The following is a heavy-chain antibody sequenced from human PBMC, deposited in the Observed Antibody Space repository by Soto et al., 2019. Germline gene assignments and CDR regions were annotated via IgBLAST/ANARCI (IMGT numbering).Heavy chain of an antibody. V-gene: IGHV3-30*18. CDR1: GFSFSPYG. D-gene: IGHD2-15*01. CDR3: VKGPRMAAANRYYGMDI. CDR2: VTYDGRNN. Sequence: QVHLVESGGGVVQPGRSLRLSCAVSGFSFSPYGFHWARQAPGKGLEWVALVTYDGRNNFYADSVKGRFTISRDNSKHTVYMQMNSLRAEDTAVYYCVKGPRMAAANRYYGMDICGHGTTVTVS. J-gene: IGHJ6*02.